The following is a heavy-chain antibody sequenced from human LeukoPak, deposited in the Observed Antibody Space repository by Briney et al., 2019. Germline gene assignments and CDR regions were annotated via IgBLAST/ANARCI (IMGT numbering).Heavy chain of an antibody. J-gene: IGHJ4*02. CDR3: AKGPH. CDR2: IKADGSER. V-gene: IGHV3-7*01. Sequence: GGSLRLSCAASGFTFSRSWMSWVRQAPGKGLEWVANIKADGSERYYVDPVKGRFTISRDNAKDSLYLQMNSLRGEDTAVYYCAKGPHWDQGTLVTVSS. CDR1: GFTFSRSW.